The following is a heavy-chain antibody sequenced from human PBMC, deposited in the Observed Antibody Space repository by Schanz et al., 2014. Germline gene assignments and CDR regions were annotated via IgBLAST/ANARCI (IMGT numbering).Heavy chain of an antibody. D-gene: IGHD2-2*01. Sequence: VKLLESGGHLVQPGGSLRLSCAASGFTFNNFNMNWVRQAPGKGLEWVAVMSYDGSNKYYADSVKGRFTISRDNAKNSLFLQMNSLSAEDTAVYYCAKVAPAATYLDSWGLGTLVTVSS. CDR3: AKVAPAATYLDS. CDR2: MSYDGSNK. J-gene: IGHJ4*02. CDR1: GFTFNNFN. V-gene: IGHV3-30*18.